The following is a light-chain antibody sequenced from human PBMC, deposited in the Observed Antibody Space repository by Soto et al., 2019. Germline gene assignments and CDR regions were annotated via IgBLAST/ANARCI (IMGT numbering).Light chain of an antibody. J-gene: IGLJ1*01. CDR3: SSYTGTTSSYV. CDR1: SSDVGGYDC. CDR2: EVT. V-gene: IGLV2-14*01. Sequence: QSALTQPASVSGSPGQSITVSCTGTSSDVGGYDCVSWYQQHPDKAPKLIIYEVTNRPSAVSSRFSGSKSGNTASLTISGLQPEDEADYFCSSYTGTTSSYVFGTGTKLTVL.